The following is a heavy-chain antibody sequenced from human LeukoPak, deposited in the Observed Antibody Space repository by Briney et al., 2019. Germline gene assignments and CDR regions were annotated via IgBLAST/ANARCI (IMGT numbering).Heavy chain of an antibody. D-gene: IGHD2-15*01. J-gene: IGHJ4*02. CDR1: GGSIRSSSYY. CDR3: ARLKDTSSDFDY. V-gene: IGHV4-39*01. CDR2: IYYSGNT. Sequence: SETLSLTCTVSGGSIRSSSYYWGWIRQPPGKGLEWIGIIYYSGNTYYNPSLKSRVTISADTSENQFSLKLSSVTAADTAVYYCARLKDTSSDFDYWGQGTLVTVSS.